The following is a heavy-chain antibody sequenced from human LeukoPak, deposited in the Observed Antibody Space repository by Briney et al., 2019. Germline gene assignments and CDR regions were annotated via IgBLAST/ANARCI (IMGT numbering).Heavy chain of an antibody. J-gene: IGHJ6*02. CDR2: VYYSGGA. D-gene: IGHD5-24*01. CDR3: ARPTVEMATIRVSKYYYYYGMDV. CDR1: GGSISSYY. V-gene: IGHV4-59*01. Sequence: SETLSLTCTVPGGSISSYYWSWIRQPPGEGLEWIGYVYYSGGANYNPPLKSRVTISVDPSKHQLSLKLSSVTAADTAVYYCARPTVEMATIRVSKYYYYYGMDVWGQGTTVTASS.